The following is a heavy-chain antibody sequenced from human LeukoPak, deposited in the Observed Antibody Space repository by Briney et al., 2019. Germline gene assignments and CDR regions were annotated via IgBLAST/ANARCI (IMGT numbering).Heavy chain of an antibody. V-gene: IGHV1-69*05. CDR1: GGTFSSYA. CDR3: ARSSIAARRPLDY. J-gene: IGHJ4*02. D-gene: IGHD6-6*01. CDR2: IIPIFGTA. Sequence: ASVKVSCKASGGTFSSYAISWVRQAPGQGLEWMGGIIPIFGTANYAQKLQGRVTMTTDTSTSTAYMELRSLRSDDTAVYYCARSSIAARRPLDYWGQETLVTVSS.